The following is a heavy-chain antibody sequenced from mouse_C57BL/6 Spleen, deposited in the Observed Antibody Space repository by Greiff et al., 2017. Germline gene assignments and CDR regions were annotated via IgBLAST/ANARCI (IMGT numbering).Heavy chain of an antibody. V-gene: IGHV1-55*01. CDR2: IYPGSGST. Sequence: VQLQQPGAELVKPGASVKMSCKASGYTFTSYWITWVKQRPGQGLEWIGDIYPGSGSTNYNEKFKSKATLTVDTSSSTAYMQLISLTSEDSSVYYCARNYYGSRAFDYWGQGTTLTVSS. J-gene: IGHJ2*01. D-gene: IGHD1-1*01. CDR3: ARNYYGSRAFDY. CDR1: GYTFTSYW.